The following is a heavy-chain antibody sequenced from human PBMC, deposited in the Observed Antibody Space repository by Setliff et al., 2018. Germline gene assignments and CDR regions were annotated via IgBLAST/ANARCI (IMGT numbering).Heavy chain of an antibody. CDR1: GYSFTVFG. Sequence: ASVKVSCKTSGYSFTVFGISWVRQAPGQGLEWTGWISPYYGNTNYAQQFQGRVTMTTDTSTTTAYMELTSLTSDDTALYYCVRGQGPRTVVAIPFDHWGQGTLVTVSS. CDR2: ISPYYGNT. J-gene: IGHJ4*02. V-gene: IGHV1-18*01. D-gene: IGHD3-22*01. CDR3: VRGQGPRTVVAIPFDH.